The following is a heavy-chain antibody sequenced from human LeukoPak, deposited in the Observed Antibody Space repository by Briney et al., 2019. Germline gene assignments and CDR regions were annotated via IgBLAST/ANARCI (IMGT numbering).Heavy chain of an antibody. V-gene: IGHV1-2*02. CDR1: GYTLTAYF. D-gene: IGHD1-14*01. J-gene: IGHJ4*02. CDR3: ARRFSPTGPFDY. Sequence: GASVKVSCKASGYTLTAYFIYWMRQAPGQGPEWMGWINPDTGGTICAQNFQGRVTMTRDTSISTAYMELTRLVSDDTAVYYCARRFSPTGPFDYWGQGTLVTVSS. CDR2: INPDTGGT.